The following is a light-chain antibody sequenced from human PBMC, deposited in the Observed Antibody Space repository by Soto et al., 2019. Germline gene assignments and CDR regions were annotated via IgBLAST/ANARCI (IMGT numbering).Light chain of an antibody. CDR3: CSYAGSSTYV. J-gene: IGLJ1*01. Sequence: QSALTQPASVSGSPGQSITISCTGTSSDVGSYNLVSWYQQHPGKAPMLMIYEGTKRPSGVSNRFSGSKSGNTASLTISGLHAEDEADYYCCSYAGSSTYVFGTGTKLNVL. CDR2: EGT. CDR1: SSDVGSYNL. V-gene: IGLV2-23*01.